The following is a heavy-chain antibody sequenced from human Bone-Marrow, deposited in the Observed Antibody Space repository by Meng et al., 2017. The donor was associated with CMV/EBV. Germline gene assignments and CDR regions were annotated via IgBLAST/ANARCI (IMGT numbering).Heavy chain of an antibody. CDR3: AGRREVVVAAYFSYYFDH. V-gene: IGHV1-69*02. Sequence: FNSYPIPWVRQAPGKGPEWMGRSVPALGVTNYAQQLQDRVRIIADKSTSTSYMELRSLRSDDTAIYYCAGRREVVVAAYFSYYFDHWGRGALVTVSS. CDR2: SVPALGVT. J-gene: IGHJ4*02. CDR1: FNSYP. D-gene: IGHD2-15*01.